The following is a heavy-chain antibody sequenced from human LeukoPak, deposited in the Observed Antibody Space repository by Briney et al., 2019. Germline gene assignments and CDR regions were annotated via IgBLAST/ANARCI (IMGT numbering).Heavy chain of an antibody. D-gene: IGHD3-22*01. CDR2: INHSGST. Sequence: TETLSLTCAVYGGSFSGYYWSWIRQPPGKGLEWIGEINHSGSTNYNPFLKSRVTISVDTFKNQFSLKLSSVTAADTAVYYCARGRFGRSYYYDSSGYFSQIFDYWGQGTLVTVSS. J-gene: IGHJ4*02. V-gene: IGHV4-34*01. CDR1: GGSFSGYY. CDR3: ARGRFGRSYYYDSSGYFSQIFDY.